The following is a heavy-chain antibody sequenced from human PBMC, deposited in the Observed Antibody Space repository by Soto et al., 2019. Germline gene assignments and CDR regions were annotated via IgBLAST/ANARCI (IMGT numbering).Heavy chain of an antibody. V-gene: IGHV1-8*01. J-gene: IGHJ6*03. CDR2: MNPNSGNT. Sequence: GASVKVSCKASGYTFTSYDINWVRQATGQGLEWMGWMNPNSGNTGYAQKFQGRVTMTRNTSISTAYMELSSLRSEDTAVYYCARVSLAAASNYYYYSYLDVWGKGTTVTVSS. D-gene: IGHD6-19*01. CDR3: ARVSLAAASNYYYYSYLDV. CDR1: GYTFTSYD.